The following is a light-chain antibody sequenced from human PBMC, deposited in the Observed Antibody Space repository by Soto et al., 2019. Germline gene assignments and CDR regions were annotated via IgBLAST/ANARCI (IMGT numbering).Light chain of an antibody. Sequence: EIVLTQSPATLSLSPGERATLTCRASQSVSSYLAWYQQKPGQAPRLLIYDASNRATGIPARFSGSGSGTDFTLTISSLEPEAFAVYYCQQRSNWPQNTFGGGTKVEIK. CDR1: QSVSSY. CDR2: DAS. CDR3: QQRSNWPQNT. V-gene: IGKV3-11*01. J-gene: IGKJ4*01.